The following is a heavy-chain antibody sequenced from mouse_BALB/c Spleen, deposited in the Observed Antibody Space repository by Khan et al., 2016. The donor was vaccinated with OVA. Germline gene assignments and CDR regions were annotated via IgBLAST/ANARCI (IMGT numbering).Heavy chain of an antibody. Sequence: IQLVQSGPELVKPGASVKMSCKASGYTFTSYVMHWVKQKPGQGLEWIGYIYPFNGDTLYNEKFKDKATLTSDKSSSTAYMELSSLTSADSSVYCWAPVGSYYVSFAYWGQGTLVTVSA. V-gene: IGHV1S136*01. J-gene: IGHJ3*01. D-gene: IGHD2-12*01. CDR1: GYTFTSYV. CDR3: APVGSYYVSFAY. CDR2: IYPFNGDT.